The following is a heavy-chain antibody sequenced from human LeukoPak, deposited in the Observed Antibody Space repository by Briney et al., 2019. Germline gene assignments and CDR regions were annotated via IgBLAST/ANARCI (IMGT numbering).Heavy chain of an antibody. CDR1: GFTFSSYS. CDR2: ISSSSSYI. V-gene: IGHV3-21*01. CDR3: ARGRIAAAATLFY. Sequence: GGSLRLSCAASGFTFSSYSMNWVRQAPGKGLEWVSSISSSSSYISYADSVKGRFTISRDNAKNSLYLQMNSLRAEDTAVYYCARGRIAAAATLFYWGQGTLVTVSS. D-gene: IGHD6-13*01. J-gene: IGHJ4*02.